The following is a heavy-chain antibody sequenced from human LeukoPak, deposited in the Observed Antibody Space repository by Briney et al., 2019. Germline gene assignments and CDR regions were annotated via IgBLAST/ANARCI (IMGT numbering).Heavy chain of an antibody. Sequence: GGSLRLSCAASGFTFSSYPMHCVRQAPGKGLEWVAVISYDGSNKYYADSVKGRFTISRDNSKNTLYLQMNSLRAEDTAVYYCARDEGGVRGDNYYFDYWGQGTLVTVSS. V-gene: IGHV3-30-3*01. D-gene: IGHD3-10*01. CDR2: ISYDGSNK. J-gene: IGHJ4*02. CDR1: GFTFSSYP. CDR3: ARDEGGVRGDNYYFDY.